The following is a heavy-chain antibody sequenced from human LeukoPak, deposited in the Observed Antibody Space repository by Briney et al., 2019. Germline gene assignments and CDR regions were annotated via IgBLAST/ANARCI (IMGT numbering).Heavy chain of an antibody. CDR1: GFTFSTYE. CDR2: ISSSGSTI. V-gene: IGHV3-48*03. D-gene: IGHD4-23*01. Sequence: GGSLRLSCAASGFTFSTYEMNWVRQAPGKGLEWVSYISSSGSTIYYADSVKGRFTISRDNAKNSLYLQMNSLRAEDTAVYYCARDDYGGLDYWGQGTLVTVSS. CDR3: ARDDYGGLDY. J-gene: IGHJ4*02.